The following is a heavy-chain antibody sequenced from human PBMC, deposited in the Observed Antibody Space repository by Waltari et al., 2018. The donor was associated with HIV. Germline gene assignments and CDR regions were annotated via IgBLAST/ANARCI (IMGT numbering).Heavy chain of an antibody. J-gene: IGHJ5*01. CDR1: GFTFDDYP. V-gene: IGHV3-9*01. CDR2: ISWNSGIT. Sequence: EVQLVESGGGLVQPGRSLRLSCAASGFTFDDYPMPRVRQSPGKGLEWVSGISWNSGITDYGDSVKGRFTISRDNAKNSLYLQMNSLTVEDTAFYYCAKGGSHLTIFEAWFDSWGQGTLVTVSS. D-gene: IGHD3-3*01. CDR3: AKGGSHLTIFEAWFDS.